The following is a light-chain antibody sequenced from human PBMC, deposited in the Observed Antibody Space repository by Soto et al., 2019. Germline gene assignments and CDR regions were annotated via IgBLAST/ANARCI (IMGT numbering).Light chain of an antibody. CDR3: QQYSKWPPIT. CDR2: GAS. CDR1: QSVSSN. J-gene: IGKJ5*01. V-gene: IGKV3-15*01. Sequence: EIVMTQSPATLSVSPGERVTLSCRASQSVSSNLAWYQQKPGQVPRLLIYGASTRATGFPARFSGSGSGTEFTLTISSLHSEDFAIYYCQQYSKWPPITFGQGTRLESK.